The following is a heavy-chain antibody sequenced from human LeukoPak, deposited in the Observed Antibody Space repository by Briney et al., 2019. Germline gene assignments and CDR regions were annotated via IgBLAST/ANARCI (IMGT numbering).Heavy chain of an antibody. CDR2: INHSGST. CDR3: ARVPIEYSSSSEIDYFDY. CDR1: GGSFSGYY. Sequence: SETLSLTCAVYGGSFSGYYWSWIRQPPGKGLEWIGEINHSGSTNYNPSLKSRVTISVDTSKNQFSLKVSSVTAADTAVYYCARVPIEYSSSSEIDYFDYWGQGTLVTVSS. D-gene: IGHD6-6*01. J-gene: IGHJ4*02. V-gene: IGHV4-34*01.